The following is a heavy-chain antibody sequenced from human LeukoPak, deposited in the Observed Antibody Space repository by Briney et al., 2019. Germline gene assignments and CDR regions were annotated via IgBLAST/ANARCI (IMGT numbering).Heavy chain of an antibody. V-gene: IGHV1-2*02. Sequence: ASVKVSCKTSGYTFSDNYIHWVRQAPGQGLEWLGWINPNNGVPKYAHKFQDRVTMTSDTSISTAYMELSTLIYADTAVYYCARDLGVTPPGWFDSWGQGTLVTVSS. CDR1: GYTFSDNY. D-gene: IGHD1-26*01. J-gene: IGHJ5*01. CDR2: INPNNGVP. CDR3: ARDLGVTPPGWFDS.